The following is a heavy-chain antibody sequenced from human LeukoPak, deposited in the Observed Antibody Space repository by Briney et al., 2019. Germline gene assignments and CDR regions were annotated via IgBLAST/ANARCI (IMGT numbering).Heavy chain of an antibody. V-gene: IGHV3-30*02. CDR1: GFTFSRYG. CDR3: AKDNAYCSGGSCYSDFDY. D-gene: IGHD2-15*01. J-gene: IGHJ4*02. CDR2: IRYDGRNK. Sequence: PGGSLRLSCAACGFTFSRYGMHWVRQAPGKGGEGVAFIRYDGRNKYYAGSVRGGLTISRENKKKTLYVQMNSLRAEDTAVYYCAKDNAYCSGGSCYSDFDYWGQGTLVTVSS.